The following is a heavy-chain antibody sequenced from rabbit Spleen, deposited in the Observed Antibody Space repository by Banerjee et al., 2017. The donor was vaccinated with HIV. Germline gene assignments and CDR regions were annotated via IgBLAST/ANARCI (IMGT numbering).Heavy chain of an antibody. J-gene: IGHJ3*01. CDR2: INTATGKP. CDR3: ARDLAGAIGWNFYL. Sequence: QSLEESGGDLVKPGASLTLTCIASGVSFSGSSYMCWVRQAPGKGLEWIACINTATGKPVYATWAKGRFTISTTSSTTVTLQMTSLTAADTATYFCARDLAGAIGWNFYLWGQGTLVTVS. D-gene: IGHD4-1*01. CDR1: GVSFSGSSY. V-gene: IGHV1S40*01.